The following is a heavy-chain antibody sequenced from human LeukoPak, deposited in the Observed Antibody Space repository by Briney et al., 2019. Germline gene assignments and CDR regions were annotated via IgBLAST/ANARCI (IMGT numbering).Heavy chain of an antibody. Sequence: SETLSLTCAVFGGSFADFYWAYFRQPPGEGLEWIGEIHPGGTTNYNPSLTSRVTMSVDTSKNQFSLRLTSVTAADTAVYFCARYRYKTGELDYWGQGTLVTVSS. D-gene: IGHD3-16*02. CDR1: GGSFADFY. CDR3: ARYRYKTGELDY. J-gene: IGHJ4*02. V-gene: IGHV4-34*01. CDR2: IHPGGTT.